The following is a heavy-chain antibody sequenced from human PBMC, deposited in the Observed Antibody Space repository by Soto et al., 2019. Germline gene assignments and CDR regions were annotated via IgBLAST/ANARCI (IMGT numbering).Heavy chain of an antibody. CDR3: AKNGDFWSWGMDV. J-gene: IGHJ6*02. CDR2: ISSSGDAT. CDR1: GFTFSTYA. V-gene: IGHV3-23*01. D-gene: IGHD3-3*01. Sequence: GSLSLSCAASGFTFSTYAMTWVRQAPGKGLEWVSIISSSGDATYYLDSVKGRFTISRDNSRNTLNLQMNSLRAEDTAVYYCAKNGDFWSWGMDVWGRGTTVTVSS.